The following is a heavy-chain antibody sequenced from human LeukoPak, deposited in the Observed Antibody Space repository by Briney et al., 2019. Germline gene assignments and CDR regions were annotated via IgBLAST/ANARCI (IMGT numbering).Heavy chain of an antibody. J-gene: IGHJ5*02. Sequence: EASVKVSCTASGYTFTSYDINWVRQATGQGLEWMGWMNPNSGGTNYAQKFQGRVTMTRDTSISTAYMELSRLRSDDTAVYYCASAMVRGVMGTNWFDPWGQGTLVTVSS. CDR2: MNPNSGGT. CDR3: ASAMVRGVMGTNWFDP. D-gene: IGHD3-10*01. CDR1: GYTFTSYD. V-gene: IGHV1-2*02.